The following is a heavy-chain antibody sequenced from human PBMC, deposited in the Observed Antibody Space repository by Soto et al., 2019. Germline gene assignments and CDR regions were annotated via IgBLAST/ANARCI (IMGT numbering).Heavy chain of an antibody. CDR3: ARVRGYSGDDHYYYFDMDV. J-gene: IGHJ6*02. CDR1: GGTFNNYP. V-gene: IGHV1-69*01. Sequence: QVQLVQSGAEVKKPGSSVKVSCKASGGTFNNYPITWVRQAPGEGLEWMGGSIPIFGTANYAQKFQGRVTISVDESTSTAYMELSSLRSEDTAVYYCARVRGYSGDDHYYYFDMDVWGQGTTVTVSS. CDR2: SIPIFGTA. D-gene: IGHD5-12*01.